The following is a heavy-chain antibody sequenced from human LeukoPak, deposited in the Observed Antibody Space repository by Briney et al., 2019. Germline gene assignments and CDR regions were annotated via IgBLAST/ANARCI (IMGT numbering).Heavy chain of an antibody. J-gene: IGHJ4*02. CDR3: ARVANIVVVPAAMDY. D-gene: IGHD2-2*01. CDR1: GYTLTSYG. CDR2: ISAYNGNT. V-gene: IGHV1-18*01. Sequence: ASVKVSCKASGYTLTSYGISWVRQAPGQGLEWMGWISAYNGNTNYAQKLQGRVTMTTDTSTSTAYMELRSLRSDDTAVYYCARVANIVVVPAAMDYWGQGTLVTVSS.